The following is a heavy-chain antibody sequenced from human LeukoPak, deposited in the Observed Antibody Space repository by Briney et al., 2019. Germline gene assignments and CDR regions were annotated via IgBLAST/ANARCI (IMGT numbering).Heavy chain of an antibody. J-gene: IGHJ6*02. CDR3: ARGSGGSTSSYFYYGVDV. CDR2: IYHSGST. D-gene: IGHD2-2*01. V-gene: IGHV4-30-2*01. CDR1: GGSISSGGYS. Sequence: PSETLSLTCAVSGGSISSGGYSWSWTRQPPGRGLEWIGYIYHSGSTYYNPSLKSRVTISVDRSKNQFSLKLSSVTAADTAIYYCARGSGGSTSSYFYYGVDVWGQGTTVTVSS.